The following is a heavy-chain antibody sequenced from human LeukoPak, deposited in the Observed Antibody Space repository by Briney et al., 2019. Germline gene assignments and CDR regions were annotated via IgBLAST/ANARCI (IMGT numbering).Heavy chain of an antibody. D-gene: IGHD3-22*01. CDR3: ARARNYYDSSGFYYEGDAFDI. CDR1: GGSISSSSYY. J-gene: IGHJ3*02. V-gene: IGHV4-39*07. Sequence: SETLSLTCTVSGGSISSSSYYWGWIRQPPGKGLEWIGSIYYSGSTYYNPSLKSRVTISVDTSKNQFSLKLSSVTAADTAVYYWARARNYYDSSGFYYEGDAFDIWGQGTMVTVSS. CDR2: IYYSGST.